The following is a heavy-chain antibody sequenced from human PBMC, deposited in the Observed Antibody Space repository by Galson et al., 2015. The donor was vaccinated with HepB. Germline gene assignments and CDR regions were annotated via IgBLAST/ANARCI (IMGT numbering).Heavy chain of an antibody. J-gene: IGHJ6*02. CDR3: AKALVGWDNYGMDV. V-gene: IGHV3-30*18. CDR2: ISYDGSKK. CDR1: GFTFNSYG. Sequence: SLRLSCAASGFTFNSYGMHWVRQAPGKGLEWAAVISYDGSKKYYADSVKGRFTISRDNSKNTLYLQMNSLRAEDTAVYYCAKALVGWDNYGMDVWGQGTTVTVSS. D-gene: IGHD6-19*01.